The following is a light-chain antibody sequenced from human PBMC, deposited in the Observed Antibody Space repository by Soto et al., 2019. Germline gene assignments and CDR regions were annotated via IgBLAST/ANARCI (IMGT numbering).Light chain of an antibody. CDR1: QSVLYSSNNKNY. Sequence: DIVMTQSPDSLVVSLGERATINCKSSQSVLYSSNNKNYLAWYQQKRGXPPXLLIHWAFIRESGVPDRFIVIGSGTDFTLPISSLQSEDVAVDDCQQYYSFPTFGQGTKVEIK. CDR2: WAF. V-gene: IGKV4-1*01. J-gene: IGKJ1*01. CDR3: QQYYSFPT.